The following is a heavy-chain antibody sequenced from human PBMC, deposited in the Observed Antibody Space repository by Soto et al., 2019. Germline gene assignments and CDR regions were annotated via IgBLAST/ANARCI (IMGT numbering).Heavy chain of an antibody. CDR1: GYTFTGYY. J-gene: IGHJ4*02. V-gene: IGHV1-2*02. Sequence: QMQLVQSGAEARKPGASVKVSCKTSGYTFTGYYLNWVRQAPGRGLEWVGWINPKTGDTNNAQKFQGRVTMTTDTSISTGYMELSGLKSDDTAVYYCVTGDHLVRRGQGTRVTVSS. CDR2: INPKTGDT. CDR3: VTGDHLVR. D-gene: IGHD6-6*01.